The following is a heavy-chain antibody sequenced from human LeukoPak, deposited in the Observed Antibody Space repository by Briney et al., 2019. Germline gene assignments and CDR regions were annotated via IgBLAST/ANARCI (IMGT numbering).Heavy chain of an antibody. Sequence: SETLSLTCTVSGGSVSSGSYYWSWIRQPPGKVLEWIGYIYYSGSTNYNPSLKSRVTISVDTSKNQFSLKLSSVTAADTAVYYCARAIRISGYSSGWYGYYFDYWGQGTLVTVSS. V-gene: IGHV4-61*01. CDR2: IYYSGST. J-gene: IGHJ4*02. CDR3: ARAIRISGYSSGWYGYYFDY. D-gene: IGHD6-19*01. CDR1: GGSVSSGSYY.